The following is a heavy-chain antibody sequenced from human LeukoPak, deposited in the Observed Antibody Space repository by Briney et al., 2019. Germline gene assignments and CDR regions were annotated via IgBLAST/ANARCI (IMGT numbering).Heavy chain of an antibody. J-gene: IGHJ4*02. CDR1: GYTFTSYD. CDR3: ARVPRELAGK. Sequence: ASVKVSCKASGYTFTSYDINWVRQAAGQVLEWMGYMNPNSGKTVYAQKFQGRVTMTSNNSISTAYMELSSLRSEDTAVYYCARVPRELAGKWGQGTLVTVSS. CDR2: MNPNSGKT. V-gene: IGHV1-8*01. D-gene: IGHD1-26*01.